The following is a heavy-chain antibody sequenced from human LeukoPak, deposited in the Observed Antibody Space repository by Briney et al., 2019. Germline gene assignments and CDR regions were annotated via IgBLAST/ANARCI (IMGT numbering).Heavy chain of an antibody. J-gene: IGHJ4*02. CDR1: GFTFSIYS. Sequence: GGSLRLSCAASGFTFSIYSMDWVRQAPGKGLEGVSSISSSGSYIYYADSLKGRFTISRDNAKNSLYLQMNSLRAEDTAVYYCAREDASSWDYWGQGILVTVSS. CDR2: ISSSGSYI. D-gene: IGHD6-13*01. V-gene: IGHV3-21*01. CDR3: AREDASSWDY.